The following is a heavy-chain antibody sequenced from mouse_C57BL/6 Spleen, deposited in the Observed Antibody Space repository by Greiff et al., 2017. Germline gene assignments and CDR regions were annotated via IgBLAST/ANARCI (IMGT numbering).Heavy chain of an antibody. D-gene: IGHD3-2*02. CDR3: ARELRLEVLAW. CDR1: GYTFTSYW. Sequence: QVQLQQPGAELVKPGASVKLSCKASGYTFTSYWMHWVKQRPGQGLEWIGMIHPNSGSTNYNEKFKSKATLTVDKSSSTAYMQLSSLTSEDSAVYYCARELRLEVLAWWGQGTLVTVSA. V-gene: IGHV1-64*01. J-gene: IGHJ3*02. CDR2: IHPNSGST.